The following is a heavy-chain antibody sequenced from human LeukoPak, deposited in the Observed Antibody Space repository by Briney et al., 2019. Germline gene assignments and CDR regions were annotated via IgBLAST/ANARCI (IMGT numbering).Heavy chain of an antibody. J-gene: IGHJ4*02. CDR3: TSAKSLLRY. CDR1: GFTFSDAW. V-gene: IGHV3-15*01. D-gene: IGHD2-15*01. Sequence: GGSLRLSCATSGFTFSDAWMSWVRQAPGEGLEWVGRIQSKTDGGPTEYAAPVKGRFTISRDDSRNTLYLQMNSLKSEDTALYYCTSAKSLLRYWGQGTLVTVSS. CDR2: IQSKTDGGPT.